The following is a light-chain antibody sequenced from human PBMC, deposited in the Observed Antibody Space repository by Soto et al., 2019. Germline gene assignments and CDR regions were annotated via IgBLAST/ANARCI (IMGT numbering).Light chain of an antibody. J-gene: IGLJ3*02. CDR3: SSFTTSSTWV. CDR2: EVS. Sequence: QSVLTQPASVSGSPGQSITISCTGTNNDVGVYNFVSWYQQHPGKAPKLMIYEVSNRPSGVSDRFSGSKAGNTASLTISGLQAEDEADYYCSSFTTSSTWVFGGGTKLTVL. CDR1: NNDVGVYNF. V-gene: IGLV2-14*01.